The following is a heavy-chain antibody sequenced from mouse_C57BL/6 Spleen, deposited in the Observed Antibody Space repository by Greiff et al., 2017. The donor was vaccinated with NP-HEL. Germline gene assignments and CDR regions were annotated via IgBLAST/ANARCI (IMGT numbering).Heavy chain of an antibody. CDR1: GYSITSGYY. CDR2: ISYDGSN. V-gene: IGHV3-6*01. CDR3: AREGDYDYDLAWFAY. Sequence: EVHLVESGPGLVKPSQSLSLTCSVTGYSITSGYYWNWIRQFPGNKLEWMGYISYDGSNNYNPSLKNRISITRDTSKNQFFLKLNSVTTEDTATYYCAREGDYDYDLAWFAYWGQGTLVTVSA. J-gene: IGHJ3*01. D-gene: IGHD2-4*01.